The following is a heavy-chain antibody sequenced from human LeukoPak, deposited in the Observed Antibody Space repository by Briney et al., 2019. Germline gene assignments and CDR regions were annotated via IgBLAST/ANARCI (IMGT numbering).Heavy chain of an antibody. CDR1: VFTFSSYG. V-gene: IGHV3-30*18. D-gene: IGHD2-2*01. CDR2: ISYDGSNK. J-gene: IGHJ6*02. CDR3: AKVAVPATFYYYYGMDV. Sequence: GRSLRLSCAASVFTFSSYGMHWARQAPGKGLEWVAVISYDGSNKYYADSVKGRFTIHRDNSKNTLYLQMNRLRAEDTAVYDCAKVAVPATFYYYYGMDVLGQGTTVTVSS.